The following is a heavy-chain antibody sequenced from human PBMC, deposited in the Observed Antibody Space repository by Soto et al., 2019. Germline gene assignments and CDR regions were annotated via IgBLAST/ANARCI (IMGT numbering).Heavy chain of an antibody. J-gene: IGHJ6*02. Sequence: QVQLQESGPGLVKPSQTLSLTCTVSGGSISSGGYYWSWIRQHPGKGLEWIGYIYYSRSTYYNPSLKSRVTISVDTSKNQFSLKLSSVTAADTAVYYCARDREWHTSYYYYGMDVWGQGTTVTVSS. CDR2: IYYSRST. V-gene: IGHV4-31*03. CDR3: ARDREWHTSYYYYGMDV. D-gene: IGHD3-3*01. CDR1: GGSISSGGYY.